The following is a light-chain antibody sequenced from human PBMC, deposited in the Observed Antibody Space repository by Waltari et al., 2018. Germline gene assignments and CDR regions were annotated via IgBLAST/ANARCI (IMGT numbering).Light chain of an antibody. J-gene: IGKJ1*01. CDR3: QQSYSTRWT. CDR1: QSIDIY. CDR2: AAT. V-gene: IGKV1-39*01. Sequence: DIQMTQSPSSLSASVGDRVTITCWTSQSIDIYLHWYQQKAGKAPRLLIYAATHLQNGVPSRFSGSGSETDFTLTISSLQPEDFATYYCQQSYSTRWTFGQGTVVELK.